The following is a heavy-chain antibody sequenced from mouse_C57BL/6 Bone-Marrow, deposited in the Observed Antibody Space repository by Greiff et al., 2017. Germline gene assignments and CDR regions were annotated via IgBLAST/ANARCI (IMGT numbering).Heavy chain of an antibody. Sequence: EVKLVESGGDLVKPGGSLKLSCAASGFTFSSYGMSWVRQTPDKRLEWVATIISGGSYTYYTDRVKGRFTISRDNAKNTLYLQMSSLKSEDTAMYYCAIHVMRGFAYWGQGTLVTVSA. CDR2: IISGGSYT. CDR1: GFTFSSYG. V-gene: IGHV5-6*01. J-gene: IGHJ3*01. CDR3: AIHVMRGFAY.